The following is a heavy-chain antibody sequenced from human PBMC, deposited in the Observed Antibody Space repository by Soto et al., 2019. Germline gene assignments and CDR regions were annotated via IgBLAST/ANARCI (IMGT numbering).Heavy chain of an antibody. D-gene: IGHD3-16*01. J-gene: IGHJ6*02. CDR2: IKSKTDGGTT. CDR1: GFTFSNAW. Sequence: PGGSLRLSCAASGFTFSNAWMNWVRQAPGKGLEWVGRIKSKTDGGTTDYAAPVKGRFTISRDDSKNTLYLQMNSLKTEDTAVYYCTTDRLKIKNYYYYGMDVWGQGTTVTVSS. CDR3: TTDRLKIKNYYYYGMDV. V-gene: IGHV3-15*07.